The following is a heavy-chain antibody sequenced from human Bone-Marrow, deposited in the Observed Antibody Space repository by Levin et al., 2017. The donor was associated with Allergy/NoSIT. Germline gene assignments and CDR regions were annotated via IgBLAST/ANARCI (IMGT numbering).Heavy chain of an antibody. V-gene: IGHV4-59*01. J-gene: IGHJ4*02. D-gene: IGHD7-27*01. CDR1: GGSISTYY. CDR2: TYYNGST. Sequence: SETLSLTCSVSGGSISTYYWSWLRQPPGQRLEWLGYTYYNGSTKYNPSLGSRVTISVDRSKVQFSLKLTSVTVADTAVYYCARDTWGFHYWGQGTLVTVSS. CDR3: ARDTWGFHY.